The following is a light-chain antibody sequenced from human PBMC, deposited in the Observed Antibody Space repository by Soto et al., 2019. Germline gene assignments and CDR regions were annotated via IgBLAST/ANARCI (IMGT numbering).Light chain of an antibody. CDR3: QQYNSYWT. V-gene: IGKV1-5*03. CDR1: ESISSL. J-gene: IGKJ1*01. CDR2: KAS. Sequence: DIQMTQSPSTLSASVGDRVTITCRASESISSLLAWYQQKPGKAPKLLIYKASSLESGVPSRFSGSGSGTEFTLTISSLQPDDFATYYCQQYNSYWTFGQGTKVEIK.